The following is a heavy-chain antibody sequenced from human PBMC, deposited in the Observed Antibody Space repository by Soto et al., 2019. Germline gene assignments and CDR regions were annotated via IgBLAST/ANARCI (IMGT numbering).Heavy chain of an antibody. Sequence: SETLSLTCTVSGGSISSCYWSWIRQPPGKGLEWIGYIYYSGSTNYNPSLKSRVTISVDTSKNQFSLKLSSVTAADTAVYYCARVFAYYDFWSGAITPHYFDYWGQGTLVTVSS. D-gene: IGHD3-3*01. CDR1: GGSISSCY. CDR3: ARVFAYYDFWSGAITPHYFDY. J-gene: IGHJ4*02. V-gene: IGHV4-59*01. CDR2: IYYSGST.